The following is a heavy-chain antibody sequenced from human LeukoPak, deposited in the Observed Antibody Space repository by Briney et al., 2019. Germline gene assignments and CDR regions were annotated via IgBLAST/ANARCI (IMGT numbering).Heavy chain of an antibody. CDR3: ARDWYAYCGGDCYTPFDY. CDR1: GYTFTSYG. J-gene: IGHJ4*02. V-gene: IGHV1-18*01. Sequence: GASAKVSCKASGYTFTSYGISWVRQAPGQGLEWMGWISAYNGNTNYAQKLQGRVTMTTDTSTSTAYMELRSLRSDDTAVYYCARDWYAYCGGDCYTPFDYWGQGTLVTVSS. CDR2: ISAYNGNT. D-gene: IGHD2-21*01.